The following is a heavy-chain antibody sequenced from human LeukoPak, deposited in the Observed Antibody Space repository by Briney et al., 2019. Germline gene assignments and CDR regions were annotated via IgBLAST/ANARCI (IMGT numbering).Heavy chain of an antibody. D-gene: IGHD3-16*02. CDR2: IKQDGSEK. CDR3: ARDTPPYDYVWGSYRYHDAFDI. Sequence: GGSLRLSCAASGITFSSYWMSWVRQAPGKGLEWVANIKQDGSEKYYVDSVKGRFTISRDNAKNSLYLQMNSLRAEDTAVYYCARDTPPYDYVWGSYRYHDAFDIWGQGTMVTVSS. V-gene: IGHV3-7*01. J-gene: IGHJ3*02. CDR1: GITFSSYW.